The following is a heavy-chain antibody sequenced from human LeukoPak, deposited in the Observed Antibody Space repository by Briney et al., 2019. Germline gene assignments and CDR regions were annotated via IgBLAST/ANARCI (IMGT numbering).Heavy chain of an antibody. Sequence: GGSLRLSCAASGFTFSYYGLHWVRQAPGKGLEWVAVISYDGSNKYYADSVKGRFTISRDNAKNTLYLQMNSLRAEDTAVYYCARGQWLVSHWYFDLWGRGTLVTVSS. D-gene: IGHD6-19*01. CDR3: ARGQWLVSHWYFDL. CDR2: ISYDGSNK. CDR1: GFTFSYYG. V-gene: IGHV3-30*03. J-gene: IGHJ2*01.